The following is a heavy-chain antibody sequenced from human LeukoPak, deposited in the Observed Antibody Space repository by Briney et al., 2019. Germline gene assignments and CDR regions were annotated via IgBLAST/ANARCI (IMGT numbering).Heavy chain of an antibody. D-gene: IGHD6-13*01. CDR3: AKAKIAAAGLFDY. CDR1: GFTFSSYG. J-gene: IGHJ4*02. CDR2: IWYDGSNK. V-gene: IGHV3-33*06. Sequence: PGGSLRLSCAASGFTFSSYGMHWVRQAPGKGLEWVAVIWYDGSNKYYADSVKGRFTISRDNSKNTLYLQMNSLRAEDTAVYYCAKAKIAAAGLFDYWGQGTLVTVSS.